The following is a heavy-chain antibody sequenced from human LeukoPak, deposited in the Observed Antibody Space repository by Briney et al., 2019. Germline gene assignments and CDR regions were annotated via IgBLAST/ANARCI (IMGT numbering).Heavy chain of an antibody. J-gene: IGHJ4*02. D-gene: IGHD6-19*01. Sequence: ASVKVSCKASGYTFTNYFVHWVRQAPGQGLEWMGIVNPSGGSRNYAQKFQGRVTLTSDMSTNIFHMELSSLRSEDTAVYYCATSALAGPFDYWGQGALVTVS. V-gene: IGHV1-46*01. CDR1: GYTFTNYF. CDR3: ATSALAGPFDY. CDR2: VNPSGGSR.